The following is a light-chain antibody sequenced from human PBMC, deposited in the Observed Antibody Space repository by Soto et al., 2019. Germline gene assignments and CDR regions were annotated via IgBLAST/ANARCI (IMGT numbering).Light chain of an antibody. Sequence: QSALTQPASVSGSPGQSITISCTGTSSDVGGYEYVSWYQQYPGKAPKLMIYEVIDRPAGAPRRFSGSKSGNTASLTITGLQAEDEADYYCSSYAGSNNFVFGSGTKLTVL. CDR2: EVI. J-gene: IGLJ1*01. CDR1: SSDVGGYEY. V-gene: IGLV2-14*01. CDR3: SSYAGSNNFV.